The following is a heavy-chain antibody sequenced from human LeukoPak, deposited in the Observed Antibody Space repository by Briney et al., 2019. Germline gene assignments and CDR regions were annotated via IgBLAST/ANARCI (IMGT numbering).Heavy chain of an antibody. CDR1: GGSISSGDYY. Sequence: ASQTLSLTCTVSGGSISSGDYYWSWIRQPPGKGLEWIGYIYYSGSTYYNPSLKRRVTISVDTSKNQFSLKLSSVTAADTAVYYCARDRSKSGYDYYYYGMDVWGQGTTVTVSS. CDR3: ARDRSKSGYDYYYYGMDV. V-gene: IGHV4-30-4*01. CDR2: IYYSGST. D-gene: IGHD5-12*01. J-gene: IGHJ6*02.